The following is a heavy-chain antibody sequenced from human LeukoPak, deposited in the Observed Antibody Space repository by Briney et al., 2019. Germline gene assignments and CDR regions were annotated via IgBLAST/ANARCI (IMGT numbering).Heavy chain of an antibody. CDR1: GFTFDDYP. Sequence: GGSLRLSCAASGFTFDDYPMRWVRQAPGKGLEWVSGICWNSGRIAYADSVRGRFTISRDNAKNSLYLQMNRLRTEGTAFYYCAKGITFGGVIVPDFDYWGQGTLVTVSS. D-gene: IGHD3-16*02. J-gene: IGHJ4*02. CDR3: AKGITFGGVIVPDFDY. CDR2: ICWNSGRI. V-gene: IGHV3-9*01.